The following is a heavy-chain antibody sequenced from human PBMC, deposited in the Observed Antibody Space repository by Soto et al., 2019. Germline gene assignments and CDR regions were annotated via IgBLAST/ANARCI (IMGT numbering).Heavy chain of an antibody. CDR1: GGSISSSSYY. V-gene: IGHV4-39*02. CDR2: IYYSGST. Sequence: SETLSLTCTVSGGSISSSSYYWGWIRQPPGKGLEWIGSIYYSGSTYYNPSLKSRVTISRDNSKNSLYLQMNSLRAEDMAIYSCATQAEGFLMGPLDFWGQGTMVTVSS. D-gene: IGHD2-8*01. CDR3: ATQAEGFLMGPLDF. J-gene: IGHJ4*02.